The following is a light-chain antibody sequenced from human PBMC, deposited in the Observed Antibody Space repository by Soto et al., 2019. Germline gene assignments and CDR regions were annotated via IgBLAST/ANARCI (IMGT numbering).Light chain of an antibody. CDR2: EDN. J-gene: IGLJ2*01. CDR1: SGNIANNY. Sequence: NFMLTQPHSVSESPGKTVIISCTRSSGNIANNYVQWYQQRPGSAPTTVIYEDNQRPSGVPDRFSGSIDTSSNSASLTIPGLKTEDEADYYCQSYDSSNQVFGGGTKLTVL. V-gene: IGLV6-57*04. CDR3: QSYDSSNQV.